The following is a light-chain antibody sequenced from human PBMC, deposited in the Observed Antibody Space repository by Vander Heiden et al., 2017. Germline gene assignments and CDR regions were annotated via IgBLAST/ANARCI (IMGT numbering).Light chain of an antibody. CDR3: LQDYSYPRT. CDR1: QGIRND. J-gene: IGKJ1*01. Sequence: AIQMTVSASSLSAWVGDRVIITCRASQGIRNDLGWYQQRPGKAPKLLIYAASSLQTGVPLRFSGSGSGTDFTLTISSLQPEDFASSYCLQDYSYPRTFGQGTKVEIK. V-gene: IGKV1-6*01. CDR2: AAS.